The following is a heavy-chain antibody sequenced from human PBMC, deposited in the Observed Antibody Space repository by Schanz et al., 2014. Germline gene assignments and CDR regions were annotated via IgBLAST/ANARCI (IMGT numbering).Heavy chain of an antibody. CDR1: GFTFSSYA. D-gene: IGHD6-13*01. Sequence: VQLVESGGGLVKPGGSLRLSCAAYGFTFSSYAMHWVRQAPGKGLEWVAVISYDGRNKYYADSVKGRFTISRDNSKNTLYLQMNSLRAEDTAVYYCAREQIMAAAGLVDYWGHGTLVTVSS. J-gene: IGHJ4*01. CDR2: ISYDGRNK. V-gene: IGHV3-30-3*01. CDR3: AREQIMAAAGLVDY.